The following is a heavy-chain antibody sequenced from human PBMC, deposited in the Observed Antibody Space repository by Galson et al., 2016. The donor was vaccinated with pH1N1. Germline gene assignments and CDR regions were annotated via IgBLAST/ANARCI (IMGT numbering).Heavy chain of an antibody. J-gene: IGHJ6*03. CDR2: ISNSDTT. Sequence: SLRLSCAASGFSFGNYSMNWVRQAPGKGLEWISYISNSDTTYNARSVKGRFTISRDNAKRSVYLQMDNLRVEDTAVYYCARAGIVAPGKATPYYYYYYMDGWGKGTTVTVSS. V-gene: IGHV3-48*01. CDR1: GFSFGNYS. CDR3: ARAGIVAPGKATPYYYYYYMDG. D-gene: IGHD5-12*01.